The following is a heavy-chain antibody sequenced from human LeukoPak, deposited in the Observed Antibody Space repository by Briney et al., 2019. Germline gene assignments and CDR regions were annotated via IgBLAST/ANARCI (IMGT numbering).Heavy chain of an antibody. CDR3: TRFYSESSSWALDY. CDR1: GFSFGDYT. V-gene: IGHV3-49*04. J-gene: IGHJ4*02. D-gene: IGHD6-13*01. CDR2: IRSKAYGGTT. Sequence: GGSLRLSCTVSGFSFGDYTMSWVRQAPGKGLEWVGFIRSKAYGGTTEYAASVKGRFTISRDDSKTIAYLQMNSLKTEDTALYYCTRFYSESSSWALDYWGQGTLVTVPS.